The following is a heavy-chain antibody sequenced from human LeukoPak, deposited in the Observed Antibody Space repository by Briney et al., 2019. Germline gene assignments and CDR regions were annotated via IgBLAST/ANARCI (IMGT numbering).Heavy chain of an antibody. CDR2: IIPILGIA. CDR1: GGTFSSYA. CDR3: ARDIAAAGIYYYYGMDV. J-gene: IGHJ6*02. D-gene: IGHD6-13*01. V-gene: IGHV1-69*04. Sequence: ASVKVSCKASGGTFSSYAISWVRPAPGQGLEWMGRIIPILGIANYAQKFQGRVTITADKSTSTAYMELSSLRSEDTAVYYCARDIAAAGIYYYYGMDVWGQGTTVTVSS.